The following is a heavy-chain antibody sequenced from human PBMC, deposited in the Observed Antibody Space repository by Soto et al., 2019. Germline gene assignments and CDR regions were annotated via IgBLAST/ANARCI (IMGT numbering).Heavy chain of an antibody. CDR1: KFTLSTSP. J-gene: IGHJ4*02. Sequence: VQLLESGGGLVQPGGSLRLSCAASKFTLSTSPMAWVRQAPGKGLEWVSTVGSSGNTPYYADPVKGRFTISRDNSKNTLDLQMNSLRDEHTAVYYCATIAGNFSDNTDYTTYFDSWGQGTLVTVSS. V-gene: IGHV3-23*01. D-gene: IGHD3-3*01. CDR2: VGSSGNTP. CDR3: ATIAGNFSDNTDYTTYFDS.